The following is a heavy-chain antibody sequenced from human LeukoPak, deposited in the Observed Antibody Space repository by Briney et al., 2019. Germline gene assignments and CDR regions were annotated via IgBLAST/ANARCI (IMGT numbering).Heavy chain of an antibody. CDR2: IKKDGSEK. CDR1: GFTFSSYW. V-gene: IGHV3-7*01. Sequence: GGSLRLSCAASGFTFSSYWMSWVRQAPGKGLEWVANIKKDGSEKYYVDSVKGRFTISRDNAKTSLYLQMNSLRAEDTAVYYCARDLSGVAGYTYGRGIDYWGQGTLVTVSS. D-gene: IGHD5-18*01. J-gene: IGHJ4*02. CDR3: ARDLSGVAGYTYGRGIDY.